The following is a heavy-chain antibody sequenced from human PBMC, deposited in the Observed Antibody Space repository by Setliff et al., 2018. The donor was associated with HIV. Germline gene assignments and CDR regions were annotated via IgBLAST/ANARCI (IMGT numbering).Heavy chain of an antibody. Sequence: PGGSLRLSCEASGFTFSTYGMNWVRHAPGKGLEWVAQISSSGFPIYYADSVRGRFTASRDNGKNSLSLQMNSLRAEDTAVYYCVRGTLDFWGQGNLVTVSS. CDR1: GFTFSTYG. CDR2: ISSSGFPI. J-gene: IGHJ4*02. V-gene: IGHV3-48*01. CDR3: VRGTLDF.